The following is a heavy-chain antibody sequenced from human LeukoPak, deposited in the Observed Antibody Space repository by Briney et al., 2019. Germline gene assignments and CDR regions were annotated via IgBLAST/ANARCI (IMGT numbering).Heavy chain of an antibody. J-gene: IGHJ4*02. Sequence: PGGSLRLSCAASGFTFSSYEMNWVRQAPGKGPEWVSYISSSGSTIYYADSVKGRFTITRDNAKNSLYLQMNSLRAEDTAVYYCARVAASGDYWGQGTLVIVSS. V-gene: IGHV3-48*03. CDR3: ARVAASGDY. CDR1: GFTFSSYE. CDR2: ISSSGSTI. D-gene: IGHD2-15*01.